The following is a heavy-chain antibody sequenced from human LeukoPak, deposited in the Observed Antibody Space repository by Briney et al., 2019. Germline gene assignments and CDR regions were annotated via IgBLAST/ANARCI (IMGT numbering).Heavy chain of an antibody. D-gene: IGHD1-26*01. V-gene: IGHV4-34*01. CDR3: ARLSVIVGSTLEYYYYYMDV. CDR1: GGTFSGYY. CDR2: SNDSGGT. Sequence: SETLSLTCAVYGGTFSGYYWSWIRQPPGKRLEWVRESNDSGGTNYNPSLKSRVTISADKSKNQVSLKLTSVTAADTAVYYCARLSVIVGSTLEYYYYYMDVWGQGTTVTVSS. J-gene: IGHJ6*03.